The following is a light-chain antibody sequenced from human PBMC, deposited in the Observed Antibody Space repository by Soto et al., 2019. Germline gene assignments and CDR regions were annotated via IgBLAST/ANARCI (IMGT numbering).Light chain of an antibody. CDR2: DVS. CDR3: SSYTSSSPPFV. V-gene: IGLV2-14*01. J-gene: IGLJ1*01. Sequence: QSVLTQPASVSGSPGQSITISCTGTSSDVGGYNYVSWYQQHPGKAPKLMIDDVSNRPSVVSNRFSGSKSGNTAPLTISGLQAEDEADYYCSSYTSSSPPFVFGTGTKLTVL. CDR1: SSDVGGYNY.